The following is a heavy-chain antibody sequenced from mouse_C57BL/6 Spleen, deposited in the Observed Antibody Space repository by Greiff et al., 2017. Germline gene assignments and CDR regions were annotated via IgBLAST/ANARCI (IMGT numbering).Heavy chain of an antibody. CDR1: GYTFTDYE. CDR2: LDPETGGT. V-gene: IGHV1-15*01. J-gene: IGHJ3*01. CDR3: TRGGRAY. Sequence: QVQLQQSGAELVRPGASVTLSCKASGYTFTDYEMHWVKQTPVHGLERIGALDPETGGTAYNQKFKGKAILTADKSSSTAYMELRSLTSEDSAVYYCTRGGRAYWGQGTLVTVSA.